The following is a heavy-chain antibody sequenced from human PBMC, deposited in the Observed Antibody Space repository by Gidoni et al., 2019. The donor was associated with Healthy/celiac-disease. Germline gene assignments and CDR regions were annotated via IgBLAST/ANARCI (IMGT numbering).Heavy chain of an antibody. J-gene: IGHJ4*02. D-gene: IGHD5-12*01. CDR2: IKQDGSEK. CDR1: GFTFSSYW. V-gene: IGHV3-7*01. Sequence: EVQLVESGGGLVQPGGSLRLSCAASGFTFSSYWMSWVRQAPGKGLEWVANIKQDGSEKYYVESVKGRFTISRDNAKNSLDLKMNSLRAEDTAVYYCARAPLYSGYVRMDYWGQGTLVTVSS. CDR3: ARAPLYSGYVRMDY.